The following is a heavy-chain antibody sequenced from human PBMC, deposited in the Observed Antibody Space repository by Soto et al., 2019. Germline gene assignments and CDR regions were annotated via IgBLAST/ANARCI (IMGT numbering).Heavy chain of an antibody. CDR2: IYPSDSDT. V-gene: IGHV5-51*01. J-gene: IGHJ4*02. D-gene: IGHD3-3*01. Sequence: GDSRKISCKCSGYNFAGYWIAWVRQMPGKGLELMGIIYPSDSDTRYRPSFQGQVTISADKSISSAYLQWSSLRASDTAMYYCARGGVSTRTFDYWGQGTPVSVSS. CDR1: GYNFAGYW. CDR3: ARGGVSTRTFDY.